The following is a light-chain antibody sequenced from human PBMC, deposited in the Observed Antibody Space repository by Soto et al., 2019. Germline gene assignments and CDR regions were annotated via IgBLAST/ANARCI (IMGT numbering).Light chain of an antibody. J-gene: IGKJ3*01. CDR3: MQVLQIPVT. V-gene: IGKV2-28*01. CDR2: LGS. Sequence: DIVVTQSPLSLPVTPGEPAPISCRSSQSLLHSDGYNYLDWYLQKPGQSPQLLIQLGSMRASGVPDRFSGSVSGTDFTLKISRVEAEDVGVYYCMQVLQIPVTFGPGTKVDI. CDR1: QSLLHSDGYNY.